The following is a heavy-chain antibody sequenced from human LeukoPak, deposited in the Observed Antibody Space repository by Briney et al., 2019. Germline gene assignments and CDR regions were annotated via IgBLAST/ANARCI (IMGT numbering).Heavy chain of an antibody. D-gene: IGHD5-18*01. CDR3: AKAVDTAMLYDY. CDR1: GYTFTGYY. J-gene: IGHJ4*02. CDR2: INPNSGGT. Sequence: GASVKVSCKASGYTFTGYYMHWARQAPGQGLEWMGRINPNSGGTNYAQKFQGRVTMTRDTSISTAYMELSRLRSDDTPVYYCAKAVDTAMLYDYWGQGTLVTVSS. V-gene: IGHV1-2*06.